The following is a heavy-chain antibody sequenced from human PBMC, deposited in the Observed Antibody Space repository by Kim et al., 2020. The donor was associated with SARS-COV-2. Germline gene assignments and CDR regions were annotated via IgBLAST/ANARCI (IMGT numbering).Heavy chain of an antibody. CDR2: ISSSGSTI. CDR3: ARGYSYGYHYYYYYGMDV. D-gene: IGHD5-18*01. Sequence: GGSLRLSCAASGFTFSDYYMSWIRQAPGKGLEWVSYISSSGSTIYYADSVKGRFTISRDNAKNSLYLQMNSLRAEDTAVYYCARGYSYGYHYYYYYGMDVWGQGTTVTVSS. CDR1: GFTFSDYY. V-gene: IGHV3-11*01. J-gene: IGHJ6*02.